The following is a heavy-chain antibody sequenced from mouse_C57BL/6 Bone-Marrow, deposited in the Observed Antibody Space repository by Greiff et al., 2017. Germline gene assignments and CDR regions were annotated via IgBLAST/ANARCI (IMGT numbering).Heavy chain of an antibody. CDR2: ISDGGSYT. CDR1: GFTFSSYA. J-gene: IGHJ3*01. V-gene: IGHV5-4*01. D-gene: IGHD3-2*02. Sequence: EVHLVESGGGLVKPGGSLKLSCAASGFTFSSYAMSWVRQTPEKRLEWVATISDGGSYTYYPDNVKGRFTISRDNAKNNLYLQMSHLKSEDTAMYYCARDGDSSGLFAYWGQGTLVTVSA. CDR3: ARDGDSSGLFAY.